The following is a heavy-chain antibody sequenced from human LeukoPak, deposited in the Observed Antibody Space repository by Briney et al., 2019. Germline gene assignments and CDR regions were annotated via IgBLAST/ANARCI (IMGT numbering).Heavy chain of an antibody. V-gene: IGHV3-23*01. J-gene: IGHJ4*02. Sequence: GGSLRLSCAASGFTFSSYAMGWVRQAPGKGLEWVSAISGSGGSTYYADSVKGRFTISRDNSKNTLYLQMNSLRAEDTAVYYCAKAGGYCSNGVCLNFDYWGQGTLVTVSS. D-gene: IGHD2-8*01. CDR1: GFTFSSYA. CDR2: ISGSGGST. CDR3: AKAGGYCSNGVCLNFDY.